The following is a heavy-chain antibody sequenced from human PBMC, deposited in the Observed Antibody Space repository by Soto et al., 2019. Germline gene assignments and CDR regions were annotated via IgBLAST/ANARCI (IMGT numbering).Heavy chain of an antibody. V-gene: IGHV3-30-3*01. J-gene: IGHJ4*02. CDR1: GFTFSSYA. D-gene: IGHD2-15*01. CDR2: ISYDGSNK. CDR3: ARDIDCSGGSCYSADFDY. Sequence: QVQLVESGGGVVQPGRSLRLSCAASGFTFSSYAMHWVRQAPGKGLEWVAVISYDGSNKYYADSVNGRFTISRDNSKNTLYLQMNSLRAEDTAVYYCARDIDCSGGSCYSADFDYWGQGTLVTVSS.